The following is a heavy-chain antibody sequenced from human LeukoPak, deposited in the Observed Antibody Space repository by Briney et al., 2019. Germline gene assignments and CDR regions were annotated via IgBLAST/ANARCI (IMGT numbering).Heavy chain of an antibody. CDR2: IYYSGST. Sequence: SETLSLTCTVPGGSISSYYWSWIRQPPGKGLEWMGYIYYSGSTNYNPSLKKRVSISVDTSTNPFSLKMSSVTAADTAVYYCARYGYGPNWFDPWGQGTLVTVSS. CDR3: ARYGYGPNWFDP. J-gene: IGHJ5*02. V-gene: IGHV4-59*08. D-gene: IGHD5-18*01. CDR1: GGSISSYY.